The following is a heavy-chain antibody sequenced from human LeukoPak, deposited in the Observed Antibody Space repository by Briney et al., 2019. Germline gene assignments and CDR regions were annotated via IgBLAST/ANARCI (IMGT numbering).Heavy chain of an antibody. J-gene: IGHJ3*02. CDR2: ISAYNCNT. V-gene: IGHV1-18*01. CDR1: GYTFTSYG. Sequence: ASVRVSCKASGYTFTSYGISWVRQAPGQGLEWMGWISAYNCNTNYAQKLQGRVTMTTDTSTSTAYMELRSLRSDDTAVYYCRWELNVKGAFDIWGQGTMVTVSS. CDR3: RWELNVKGAFDI. D-gene: IGHD1-26*01.